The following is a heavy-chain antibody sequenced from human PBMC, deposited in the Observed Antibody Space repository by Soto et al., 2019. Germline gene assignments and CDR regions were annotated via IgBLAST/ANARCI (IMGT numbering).Heavy chain of an antibody. J-gene: IGHJ5*02. Sequence: PSETLSLTCTVSGGSISSGGYYWSWIRQHPGKGLEWIGYIYYSGSTYYNPSLKSRVTISVDTSKNQFSLKLSSVTAADTAVYYWARGGDYRWGGWFDPWGQGTLVTVSS. CDR3: ARGGDYRWGGWFDP. CDR2: IYYSGST. V-gene: IGHV4-31*03. CDR1: GGSISSGGYY. D-gene: IGHD3-10*01.